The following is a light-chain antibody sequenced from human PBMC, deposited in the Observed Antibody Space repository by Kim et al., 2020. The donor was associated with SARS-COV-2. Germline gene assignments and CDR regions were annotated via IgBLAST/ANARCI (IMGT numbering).Light chain of an antibody. J-gene: IGLJ3*02. V-gene: IGLV6-57*01. CDR3: QSYDSSNLV. CDR2: EDK. CDR1: SGSIANNY. Sequence: NFMLTQPHSVSESPGKTVTISCTRSSGSIANNYVQWYQQRPGSSPTTVIYEDKQRPSGVPDRFSGSIDSSSNSASLTISGLKTEDEGDYYCQSYDSSNLVFGGGTKLTVL.